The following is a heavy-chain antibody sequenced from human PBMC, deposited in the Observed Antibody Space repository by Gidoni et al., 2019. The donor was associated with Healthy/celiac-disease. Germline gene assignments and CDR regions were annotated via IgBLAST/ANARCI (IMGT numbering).Heavy chain of an antibody. J-gene: IGHJ4*02. CDR1: GGTFSRYA. CDR2: IIPIFCKA. Sequence: QVQLVQSGAAVKKPGYSVKVSCKASGGTFSRYAISWVRQAPGQGLEWMGGIIPIFCKANYAQKFQGRVTMTADESTSTAYMELSSLRSEDTAGYYCARDLGLVGATRGLNYWGQGTLVTVSS. D-gene: IGHD1-26*01. CDR3: ARDLGLVGATRGLNY. V-gene: IGHV1-69*01.